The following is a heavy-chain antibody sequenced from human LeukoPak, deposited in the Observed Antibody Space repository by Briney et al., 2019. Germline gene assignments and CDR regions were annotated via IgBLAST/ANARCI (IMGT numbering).Heavy chain of an antibody. CDR3: ARVAARQLNEAFDI. CDR1: GYTFTSYG. D-gene: IGHD6-6*01. CDR2: ISAYNGIT. V-gene: IGHV1-18*01. Sequence: GASVTVSCKASGYTFTSYGISWVRQAPGQGLEWMGWISAYNGITNYGEKLQGRVSMTTDTSTTTAYMELRSLRSDDTAVYYCARVAARQLNEAFDIWGQGTMVTVPP. J-gene: IGHJ3*02.